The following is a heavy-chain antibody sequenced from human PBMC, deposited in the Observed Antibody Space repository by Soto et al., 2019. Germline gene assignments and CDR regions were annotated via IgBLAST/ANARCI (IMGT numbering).Heavy chain of an antibody. J-gene: IGHJ1*01. CDR2: FYYSGIT. CDR3: AVPPPWEPRPFQH. D-gene: IGHD1-26*01. Sequence: SETLSLTCTVSGGSVSSGNYYWSWIRQPPGKGLEWIGYFYYSGITNYNPSLKNRVTISVDTSKNQFSLNLSSVTAADTAVYYCAVPPPWEPRPFQHWGQGTLVTVSS. V-gene: IGHV4-61*01. CDR1: GGSVSSGNYY.